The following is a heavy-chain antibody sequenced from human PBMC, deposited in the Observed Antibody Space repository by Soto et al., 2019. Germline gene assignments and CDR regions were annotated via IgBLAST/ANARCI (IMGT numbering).Heavy chain of an antibody. CDR3: ARDYDILTGYYRSPSGMDV. CDR1: GFTFSSYA. D-gene: IGHD3-9*01. J-gene: IGHJ6*02. V-gene: IGHV3-30-3*01. Sequence: VGSLRLSCAASGFTFSSYAMHWVRQAPGKGLEWVAVISYDGSNKYYADSVKGRFTISRDNSKNTLYLQMNSLRAEDTAVYYCARDYDILTGYYRSPSGMDVWGQGTTVTVSS. CDR2: ISYDGSNK.